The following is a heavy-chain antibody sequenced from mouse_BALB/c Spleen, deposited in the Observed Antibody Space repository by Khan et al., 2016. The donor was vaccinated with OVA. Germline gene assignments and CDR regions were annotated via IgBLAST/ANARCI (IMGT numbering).Heavy chain of an antibody. CDR3: TGTARIKY. CDR2: ISYSGST. Sequence: QLEESGPGLAKPSQSLSLTCTVTGYSITSGYGWNRHRQYPGNKMEWMGHISYSGSTNYKPSLKSRISNTRATTKNQFYLKLSSVTTENTATYFCTGTARIKYWGQGTTLTVS. D-gene: IGHD1-2*01. V-gene: IGHV3-2*02. CDR1: GYSITSGYG. J-gene: IGHJ2*01.